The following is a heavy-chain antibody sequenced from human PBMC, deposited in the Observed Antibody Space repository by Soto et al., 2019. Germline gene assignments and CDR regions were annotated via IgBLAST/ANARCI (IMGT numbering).Heavy chain of an antibody. D-gene: IGHD3-22*01. CDR1: GGSISSYY. CDR2: IYYSGST. Sequence: SETLSLTCTVSGGSISSYYWSWIRQPPGKGLEWIGYIYYSGSTNYNPSLKSRVTISVDTSKNQFSLKLSSVTAADTAVYFCARRNYFESSGYNHFDYWGQGILVTVSS. J-gene: IGHJ4*02. V-gene: IGHV4-59*01. CDR3: ARRNYFESSGYNHFDY.